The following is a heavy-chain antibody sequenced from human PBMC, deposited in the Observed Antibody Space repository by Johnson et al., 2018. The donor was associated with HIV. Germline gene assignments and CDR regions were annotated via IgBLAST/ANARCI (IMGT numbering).Heavy chain of an antibody. J-gene: IGHJ3*02. V-gene: IGHV3-23*04. CDR3: AKALSSRGGFDI. CDR2: LSGSGGTT. Sequence: VQLVESGGGLAQPGVSLRLSCAASGFTFSTYAMTWVRQAPGKGLEWVSGLSGSGGTTYYADSVKGRFTISRDNSKNTLFLHMNSLRAEDTAVYYCAKALSSRGGFDIWGQGTMVTVSS. CDR1: GFTFSTYA. D-gene: IGHD6-6*01.